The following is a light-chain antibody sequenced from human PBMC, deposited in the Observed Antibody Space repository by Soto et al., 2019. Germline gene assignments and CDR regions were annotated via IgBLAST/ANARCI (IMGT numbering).Light chain of an antibody. J-gene: IGLJ3*02. CDR2: DVS. V-gene: IGLV2-11*01. CDR1: SSDVGTYNY. CDR3: CSYAGSWV. Sequence: QSALTQPRSVSGPPGQSVSISCSGTSSDVGTYNYVSWYQQHPGKAPKLMIYDVSKRPSGVPDRFSGSKSGNTASLTISGLQAEDEADYYCCSYAGSWVFGGGTQLTVL.